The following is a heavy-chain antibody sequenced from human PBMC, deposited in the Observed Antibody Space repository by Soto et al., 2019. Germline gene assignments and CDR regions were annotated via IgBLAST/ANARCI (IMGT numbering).Heavy chain of an antibody. CDR2: IKKNPDGGTS. CDR1: GLTFSAAW. D-gene: IGHD3-10*01. J-gene: IGHJ4*02. CDR3: TTETLPMSRGVLDY. Sequence: GGSLRLSCAASGLTFSAAWMSWVRQAPGKGLEWVGRIKKNPDGGTSDYPAPVKGRFTISRDDSRNTLYLRMNSLKTEDTAVYYCTTETLPMSRGVLDYWGQGILVTVSS. V-gene: IGHV3-15*05.